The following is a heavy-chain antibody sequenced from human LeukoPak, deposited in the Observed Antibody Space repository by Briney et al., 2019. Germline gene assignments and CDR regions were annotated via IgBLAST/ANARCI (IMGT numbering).Heavy chain of an antibody. CDR1: GGSISSYY. CDR3: AREDRRGTVTKRVDY. J-gene: IGHJ4*02. D-gene: IGHD4-11*01. V-gene: IGHV4-59*12. Sequence: SETLSLTCTVSGGSISSYYWSWIRQPPGKGLEWIGYIYYSGSTNYNPSLKSRVTISVDTSKNQFSLKLSSVTAADTAVYYCAREDRRGTVTKRVDYWGQGTLVTVSS. CDR2: IYYSGST.